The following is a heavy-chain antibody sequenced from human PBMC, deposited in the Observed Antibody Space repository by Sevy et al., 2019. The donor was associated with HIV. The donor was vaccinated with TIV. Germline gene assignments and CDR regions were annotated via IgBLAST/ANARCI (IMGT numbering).Heavy chain of an antibody. V-gene: IGHV3-66*01. CDR1: GFTVNSNY. J-gene: IGHJ4*02. D-gene: IGHD5-18*01. CDR3: ARGKSGYGYALNY. CDR2: IHSDDTT. Sequence: GGSLRLSCAASGFTVNSNYMTWVRQAPGKGLEGVSVIHSDDTTYHADSVKDRFTISRDKFKNTLYLHMSSVRAEDTAVYYCARGKSGYGYALNYWGQGTLVTVSS.